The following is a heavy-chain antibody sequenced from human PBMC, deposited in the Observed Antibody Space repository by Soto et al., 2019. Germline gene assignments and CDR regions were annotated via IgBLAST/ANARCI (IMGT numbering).Heavy chain of an antibody. V-gene: IGHV4-38-2*01. CDR2: IFHGGNT. D-gene: IGHD2-15*01. CDR1: GFFISSGNY. J-gene: IGHJ3*01. Sequence: SSETLSLTCAVYGFFISSGNYWGWIRKPPGKGLEWIGSIFHGGNTYYNPSLKSRVTISVDMSKNQFSLKLNSVTAADTAVYYCARARWYDAFDVWGQGTVVTVSS. CDR3: ARARWYDAFDV.